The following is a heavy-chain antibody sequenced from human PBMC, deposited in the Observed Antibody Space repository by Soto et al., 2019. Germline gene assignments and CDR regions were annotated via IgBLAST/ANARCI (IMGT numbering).Heavy chain of an antibody. Sequence: GASVKVSCKASGYTFTGYYMHWVRQAPGQGLEWMGWINPNSGGTNYAQKFQGRVTMTRDTSISTAYMELSRLRSDDTAVYYCARRTKKAEAGYYYYGIDVWGQGTMVTVSS. CDR1: GYTFTGYY. J-gene: IGHJ6*02. V-gene: IGHV1-2*02. D-gene: IGHD6-13*01. CDR3: ARRTKKAEAGYYYYGIDV. CDR2: INPNSGGT.